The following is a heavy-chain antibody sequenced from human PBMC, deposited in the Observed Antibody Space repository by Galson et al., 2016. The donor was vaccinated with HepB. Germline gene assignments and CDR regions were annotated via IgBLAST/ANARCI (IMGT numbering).Heavy chain of an antibody. CDR3: AREGISYYYPLNGYSEARAFDF. J-gene: IGHJ4*02. CDR2: ISAYNGNT. V-gene: IGHV1-18*01. D-gene: IGHD3-9*01. CDR1: GYSFVSYG. Sequence: SVKVSCKASGYSFVSYGISWVRQAPGQGLEWMGWISAYNGNTNYAQNLQGRVTVTTDTSTNTAYMELRSLRSDDTAVYYCAREGISYYYPLNGYSEARAFDFCGQGTLGSVSS.